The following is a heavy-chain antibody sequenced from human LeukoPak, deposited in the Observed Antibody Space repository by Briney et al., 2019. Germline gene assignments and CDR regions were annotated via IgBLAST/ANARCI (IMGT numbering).Heavy chain of an antibody. Sequence: GGSLRLSCAASGLIFTNTWMNWVRQAPGKGLERVAVISYDGSNKYYADSVKGRFTISRDNSKNTLYLQMNSLRAEDTAVYYCAREPTTIFGPWDYYYGMDVWGQGTTVTVSS. CDR2: ISYDGSNK. V-gene: IGHV3-30*03. CDR3: AREPTTIFGPWDYYYGMDV. D-gene: IGHD3-3*01. J-gene: IGHJ6*02. CDR1: GLIFTNTW.